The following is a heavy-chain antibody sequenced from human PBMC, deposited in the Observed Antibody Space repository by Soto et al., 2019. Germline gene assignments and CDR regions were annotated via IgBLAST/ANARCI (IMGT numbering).Heavy chain of an antibody. CDR3: ARGDPAGYSSGWDKDGMDV. D-gene: IGHD6-19*01. J-gene: IGHJ6*02. CDR1: GYTFTSYD. Sequence: ASVKVSCKASGYTFTSYDIHWVRQATGQGLEWTGWMNPNSGNTGYAQKFQGRVTMTRNTSISTAYMELSSLRSEDTAVYYCARGDPAGYSSGWDKDGMDVWGQGTTVTVYS. CDR2: MNPNSGNT. V-gene: IGHV1-8*01.